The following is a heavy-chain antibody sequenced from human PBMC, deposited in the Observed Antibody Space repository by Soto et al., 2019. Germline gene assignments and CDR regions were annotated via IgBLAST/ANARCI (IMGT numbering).Heavy chain of an antibody. CDR1: GYTFTSYA. J-gene: IGHJ4*02. V-gene: IGHV1-18*01. D-gene: IGHD4-17*01. CDR2: ISAYNGNT. CDR3: ARVSGFDYGDN. Sequence: VQLVQSGAEVKRAGASVKVSCKACGYTFTSYAFAWVRQAPGQGLEWMAWISAYNGNTNYGEKLQGRVTVTTDASTSTAYMELRSLRSDVTAVYYCARVSGFDYGDNWGQGTLVTVSS.